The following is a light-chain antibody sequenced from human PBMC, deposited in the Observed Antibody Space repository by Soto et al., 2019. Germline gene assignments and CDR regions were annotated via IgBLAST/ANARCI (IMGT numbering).Light chain of an antibody. Sequence: QSALTQPASVSGSPGQSITISCTGTNSDVGGYNYVSWYQHHPGKAPKLLIYDVTNRPSGVSNRFSASKSGNTASLTISGLQAEDEADYYCSSHTSSSTPYVFGTGTKLTVL. J-gene: IGLJ1*01. CDR1: NSDVGGYNY. V-gene: IGLV2-14*03. CDR2: DVT. CDR3: SSHTSSSTPYV.